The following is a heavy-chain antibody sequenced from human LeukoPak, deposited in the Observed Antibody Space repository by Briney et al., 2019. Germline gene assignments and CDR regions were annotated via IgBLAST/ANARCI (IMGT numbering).Heavy chain of an antibody. CDR2: IIPIFGTA. J-gene: IGHJ4*02. CDR3: ARDKGIAVAGLKY. D-gene: IGHD6-19*01. CDR1: GGTFSSYA. V-gene: IGHV1-69*01. Sequence: SVKVSCKASGGTFSSYAISWVRQAPGQGLEWMGGIIPIFGTANYAQKFQGRVTITADESTSTAYMELSSLRSEGTAVYYCARDKGIAVAGLKYWGQGTLVTVSS.